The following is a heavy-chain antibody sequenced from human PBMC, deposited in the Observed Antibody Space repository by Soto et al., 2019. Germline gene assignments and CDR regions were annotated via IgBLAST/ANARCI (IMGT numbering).Heavy chain of an antibody. D-gene: IGHD3-10*01. Sequence: SVKVSCKASGGTFSSYAISWVRQAPGQGLEWMGGIIPIFGTANYAQKFQGRVTITADESTGTAYMELSSLRSEDTAVYYCASVLLWFGDFYYYYGMDVWGQGTTVTVSS. V-gene: IGHV1-69*13. J-gene: IGHJ6*02. CDR1: GGTFSSYA. CDR3: ASVLLWFGDFYYYYGMDV. CDR2: IIPIFGTA.